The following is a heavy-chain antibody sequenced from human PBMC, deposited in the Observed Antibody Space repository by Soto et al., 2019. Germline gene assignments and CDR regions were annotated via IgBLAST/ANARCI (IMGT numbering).Heavy chain of an antibody. J-gene: IGHJ4*02. CDR1: GGTFSTFV. Sequence: SVKVSCKTSGGTFSTFVISWLRQAPGQGLEWMGGISPIFGTANYAQKFQGRVTITADKSTSTAYMELSSLRSDDTAVYYCAKSRYCSGGSCYLFDSWGQGALVTVSS. V-gene: IGHV1-69*06. CDR3: AKSRYCSGGSCYLFDS. D-gene: IGHD2-15*01. CDR2: ISPIFGTA.